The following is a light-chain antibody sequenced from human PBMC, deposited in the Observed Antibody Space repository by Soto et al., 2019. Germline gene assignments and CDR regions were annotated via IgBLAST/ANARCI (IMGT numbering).Light chain of an antibody. CDR2: GSS. V-gene: IGKV3-20*01. CDR1: QSVSSSY. J-gene: IGKJ1*01. CDR3: HQYGRSLST. Sequence: IVLTQSPGTLSLSPREGATLSCRASQSVSSSYLAWYQQKPGQAPRLLIYGSSNRATGIPDRFIGSGFGTDFSLTIDRLEPEDFAVYYCHQYGRSLSTFGQGTKVDIK.